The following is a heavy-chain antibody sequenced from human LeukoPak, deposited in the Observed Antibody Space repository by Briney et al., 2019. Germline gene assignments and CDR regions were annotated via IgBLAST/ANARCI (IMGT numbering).Heavy chain of an antibody. CDR3: AGLHNPWTHYDILTGYTYYFDY. CDR1: GFTFSSYE. J-gene: IGHJ4*02. Sequence: GGSLRLSCAASGFTFSSYEMNWVRQAPGKGLEWVSYISSSGSTIYYADSVKGRFTISRDNAKNSLYLQMNSLRAEDTAVYYCAGLHNPWTHYDILTGYTYYFDYWGQGTLVTVSS. V-gene: IGHV3-48*03. D-gene: IGHD3-9*01. CDR2: ISSSGSTI.